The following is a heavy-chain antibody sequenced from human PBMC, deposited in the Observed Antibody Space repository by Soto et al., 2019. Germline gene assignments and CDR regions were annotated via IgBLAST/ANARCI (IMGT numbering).Heavy chain of an antibody. J-gene: IGHJ5*02. V-gene: IGHV3-21*01. CDR2: ISSNSAYI. D-gene: IGHD6-13*01. Sequence: GGSLRLSCAASGFTLRSFTMNWVRQAPGKGLEWVSTISSNSAYIYYTDALRGRFTISRDNAKNSLHLQMNSLRAEDTAVYYCTRDASRDSSARGWFDPWGPGTLVTVS. CDR3: TRDASRDSSARGWFDP. CDR1: GFTLRSFT.